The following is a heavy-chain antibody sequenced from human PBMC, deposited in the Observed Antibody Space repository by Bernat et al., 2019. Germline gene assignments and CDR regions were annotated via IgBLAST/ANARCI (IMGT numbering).Heavy chain of an antibody. Sequence: QVQLQQWGAGLLKPSETLSLTCAVYGGSFSGYYWSWIRQPPGKGLEWIGEINHSGSTNYNPSLKSRVTISVEPSKNQFSLKLSSVTAADPAVYYCARGRHLIQLFFFIGAGTAKLAFDPWGQGTLVTVAS. CDR1: GGSFSGYY. J-gene: IGHJ5*02. CDR2: INHSGST. D-gene: IGHD5-18*01. CDR3: ARGRHLIQLFFFIGAGTAKLAFDP. V-gene: IGHV4-34*01.